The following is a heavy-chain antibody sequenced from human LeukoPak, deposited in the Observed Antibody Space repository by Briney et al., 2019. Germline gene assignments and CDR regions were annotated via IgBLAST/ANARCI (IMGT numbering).Heavy chain of an antibody. CDR1: GYTFTSYG. D-gene: IGHD6-19*01. CDR2: ISAYNGNT. CDR3: ARARGSGWSSESFDY. V-gene: IGHV1-18*01. Sequence: GASVKVSCKASGYTFTSYGISWVRQAPGQGLEWMGWISAYNGNTNYAQKLQGRVTMTTDTSTSTAYMELRSLRSDDTALYYCARARGSGWSSESFDYWGQGTLVTVSS. J-gene: IGHJ4*02.